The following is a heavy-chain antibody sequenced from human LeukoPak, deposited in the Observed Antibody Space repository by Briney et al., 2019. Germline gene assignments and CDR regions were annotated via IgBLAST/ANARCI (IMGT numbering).Heavy chain of an antibody. J-gene: IGHJ4*02. Sequence: SETLSLTCTVSGGSMSGYYWSWMRQSPGMGLGWIAYIYYRGTTNYNPSLKSRVTISVDTSKNQFSLKLSSVTAADTAVYYCARHSAWGPFDCWGQGTLVTVSS. CDR1: GGSMSGYY. V-gene: IGHV4-59*08. CDR2: IYYRGTT. CDR3: ARHSAWGPFDC. D-gene: IGHD7-27*01.